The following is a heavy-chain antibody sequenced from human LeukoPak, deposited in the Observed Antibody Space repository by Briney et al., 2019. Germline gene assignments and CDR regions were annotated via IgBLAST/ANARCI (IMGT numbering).Heavy chain of an antibody. CDR1: GFTFSTHW. CDR2: IKQDGSGK. CDR3: ARATGGATTNAGYYFDY. D-gene: IGHD2-8*01. V-gene: IGHV3-7*01. Sequence: GGSLRLSCAASGFTFSTHWMSWVRQAPGKGLEWVANIKQDGSGKYYVDSVKGRFTISRDNAKNSLYLQMNSLRGEDTAVYYCARATGGATTNAGYYFDYWGQGTLVTVSS. J-gene: IGHJ4*02.